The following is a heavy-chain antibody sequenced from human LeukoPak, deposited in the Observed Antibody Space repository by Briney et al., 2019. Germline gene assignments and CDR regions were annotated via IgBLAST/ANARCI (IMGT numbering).Heavy chain of an antibody. CDR2: IYYSGST. CDR3: ARHKREIAVAGPNAFDI. V-gene: IGHV4-39*01. CDR1: GGSISSGSYY. D-gene: IGHD6-19*01. J-gene: IGHJ3*02. Sequence: SETLSLTCTVSGGSISSGSYYWGWIRQPPGKGLEWIGSIYYSGSTYYNPSLKSRVTISVDTSKNQFSLKLSSVTAADTAVYYCARHKREIAVAGPNAFDIWGQGTMVTVSS.